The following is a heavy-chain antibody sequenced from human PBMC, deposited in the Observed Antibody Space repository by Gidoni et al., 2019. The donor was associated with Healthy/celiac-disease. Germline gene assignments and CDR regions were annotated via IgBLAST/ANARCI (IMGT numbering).Heavy chain of an antibody. D-gene: IGHD2-21*02. CDR3: AREDGAYCGGDCPPALYSYGMDV. J-gene: IGHJ6*02. CDR2: ISSSSSTI. CDR1: GFTFSSYS. V-gene: IGHV3-48*01. Sequence: EVQLVESGGGLVQPGGSLRLSCAASGFTFSSYSMNWVRQAPGKGLEWVSYISSSSSTIYYADSVKGRFTISRDNAKNSLYLQMNSLRAEDTAVYYCAREDGAYCGGDCPPALYSYGMDVWGQGTTVTVSS.